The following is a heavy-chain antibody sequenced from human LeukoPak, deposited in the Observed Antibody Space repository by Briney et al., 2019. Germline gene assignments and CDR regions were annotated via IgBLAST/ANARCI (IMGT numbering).Heavy chain of an antibody. CDR3: ARDYGGSSPFDY. CDR1: GFTFSDYY. V-gene: IGHV3-11*04. D-gene: IGHD4-23*01. Sequence: GGSLRLSCAASGFTFSDYYMSWIRQAPGKGLEWVSYISGSGSTIFYADSVKGRFTISRDNAKSSLYLQMNSLRAEDTAVYYCARDYGGSSPFDYWGQGTLVTVSS. CDR2: ISGSGSTI. J-gene: IGHJ4*02.